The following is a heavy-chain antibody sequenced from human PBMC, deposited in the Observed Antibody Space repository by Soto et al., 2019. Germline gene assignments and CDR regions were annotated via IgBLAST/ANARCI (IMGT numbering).Heavy chain of an antibody. CDR3: ARVWGGAFDI. CDR1: GGSISSSSYY. D-gene: IGHD3-10*01. CDR2: IYYSGST. Sequence: SDTLSLTCTVSGGSISSSSYYWGWIRQPPGKGLKWIGSIYYSGSTYYNPSLKSRVTISEDTTKNQFSLKLSSVTAADTAVYYCARVWGGAFDIWGQGTMVT. V-gene: IGHV4-39*07. J-gene: IGHJ3*02.